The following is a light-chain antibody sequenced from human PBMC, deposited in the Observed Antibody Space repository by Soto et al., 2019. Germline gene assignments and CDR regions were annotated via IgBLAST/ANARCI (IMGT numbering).Light chain of an antibody. J-gene: IGKJ1*01. V-gene: IGKV3-15*01. CDR3: QQYDKWPRA. CDR1: QSVRSN. Sequence: EIVMTQFPAPLSVFPGERATLSCRASQSVRSNLAWYQHKPGQSPRLLIYGASARATGIPARFSGGGSGAEYTLTISSLQSEDFAVYYCQQYDKWPRAVGQGSKVDIK. CDR2: GAS.